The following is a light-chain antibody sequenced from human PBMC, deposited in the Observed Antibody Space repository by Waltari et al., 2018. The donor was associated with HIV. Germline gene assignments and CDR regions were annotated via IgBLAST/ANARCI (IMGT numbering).Light chain of an antibody. J-gene: IGLJ2*01. CDR2: EVS. CDR1: SSDVGGYTY. V-gene: IGLV2-14*01. Sequence: QSALTQPASVSGSPGQSITISCTGTSSDVGGYTYVSWYQQHPGKAPKIMIDEVSNLSSRFSNRVSGFKSVNTASLTISVLQAEDEAAYYCNSYTSSSTVVFGGGTKLTVL. CDR3: NSYTSSSTVV.